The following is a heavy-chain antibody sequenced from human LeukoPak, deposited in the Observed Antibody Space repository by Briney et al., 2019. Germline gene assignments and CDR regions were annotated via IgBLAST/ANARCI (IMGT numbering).Heavy chain of an antibody. CDR2: INHSGST. CDR1: GGSFSGYY. Sequence: SETLSLTCAVYGGSFSGYYWSWIRQPPGKGLEWIGEINHSGSTNYNPSLKSRVTISVDTSKNQFSLKLSSVTAADTAVYYCARLWGIRWVFDYWGQGTLVTVSS. J-gene: IGHJ4*02. V-gene: IGHV4-34*01. CDR3: ARLWGIRWVFDY. D-gene: IGHD4-23*01.